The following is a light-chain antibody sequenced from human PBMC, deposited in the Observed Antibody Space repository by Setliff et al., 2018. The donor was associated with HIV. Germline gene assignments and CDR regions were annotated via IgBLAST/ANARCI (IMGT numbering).Light chain of an antibody. CDR3: AAWDDSLSGPLYV. J-gene: IGLJ1*01. V-gene: IGLV1-47*01. Sequence: QSVLTQPLSASGTPGQRVSISCSGSSSNIGSNFVYWYKQLPGTAPKLLIYKNNQRPSGVPDRFSGSKSGTSASLAISGLRSEDEADYYCAAWDDSLSGPLYVFGTGTKVTVL. CDR2: KNN. CDR1: SSNIGSNF.